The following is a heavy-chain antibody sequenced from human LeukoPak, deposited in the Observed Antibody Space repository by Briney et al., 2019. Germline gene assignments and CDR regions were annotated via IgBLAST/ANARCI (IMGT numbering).Heavy chain of an antibody. J-gene: IGHJ4*02. CDR2: VGISGSTK. V-gene: IGHV3-48*03. Sequence: GGSLRLSCTASGFKFDDYGMTWVRQAPGKGLEWVSYVGISGSTKYYADSVKGRFTISRDNAKNSLYLQMNSLTAEDTAIYYCAREMGGYPCDYWGQGTLVTVSS. D-gene: IGHD5-12*01. CDR3: AREMGGYPCDY. CDR1: GFKFDDYG.